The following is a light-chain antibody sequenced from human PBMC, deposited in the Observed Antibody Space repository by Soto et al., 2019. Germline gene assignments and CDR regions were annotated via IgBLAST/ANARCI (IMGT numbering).Light chain of an antibody. J-gene: IGLJ3*02. CDR2: EVT. CDR1: SSDVGAYNY. Sequence: QSALTQPPSASGSPGQSVTISCTGTSSDVGAYNYVSWYLQYPGKAPKLMIYEVTKRPSGVPDRFSGSKSDKTASLTVSGLQPEDEADYYCTSYAGSNIWVFGGGTKVTVL. CDR3: TSYAGSNIWV. V-gene: IGLV2-8*01.